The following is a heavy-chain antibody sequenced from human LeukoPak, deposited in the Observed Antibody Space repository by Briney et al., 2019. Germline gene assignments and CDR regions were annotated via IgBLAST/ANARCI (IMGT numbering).Heavy chain of an antibody. Sequence: ASVKVSCKASGYTFTSYGISWVRQAPGQGLEWMEWISAYNGNTNYAQKLQGRVTMTTDTSTSTAYMELRSLRSDDTAVYYCARPHRFGGVITDAFDIWGQGTMVTVSS. CDR3: ARPHRFGGVITDAFDI. D-gene: IGHD3-16*01. V-gene: IGHV1-18*01. CDR2: ISAYNGNT. CDR1: GYTFTSYG. J-gene: IGHJ3*02.